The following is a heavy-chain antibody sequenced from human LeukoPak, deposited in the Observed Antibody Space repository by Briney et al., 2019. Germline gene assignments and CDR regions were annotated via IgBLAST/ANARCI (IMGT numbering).Heavy chain of an antibody. Sequence: WASVKVSCKASGYTFTSYGISWVRQAPGQGLEWMGWISANDGNTDYPQKLQGSVTMTTDTSTSTAYMELRSLRSDDTAVYYCARESHVTREDYWGQGTLVTVSS. CDR2: ISANDGNT. D-gene: IGHD3-10*01. V-gene: IGHV1-18*01. CDR3: ARESHVTREDY. CDR1: GYTFTSYG. J-gene: IGHJ4*02.